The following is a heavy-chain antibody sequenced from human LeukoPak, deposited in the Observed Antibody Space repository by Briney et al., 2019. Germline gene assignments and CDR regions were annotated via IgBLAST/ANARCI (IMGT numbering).Heavy chain of an antibody. CDR3: AKSDSSSWNFYWYFDL. V-gene: IGHV3-30*18. CDR1: GFTFSSYS. CDR2: ISYDGSNT. J-gene: IGHJ2*01. Sequence: PGGSLRLSCAASGFTFSSYSMNWVPQAPGKGLEWVGVISYDGSNTSYVDSVKGRFTISRDNSKNTLYLQMSRLRVEDTAIYYCAKSDSSSWNFYWYFDLWGRGTLVTVSS. D-gene: IGHD6-13*01.